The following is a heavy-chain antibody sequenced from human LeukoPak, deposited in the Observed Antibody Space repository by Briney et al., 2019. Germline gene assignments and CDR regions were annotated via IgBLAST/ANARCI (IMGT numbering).Heavy chain of an antibody. CDR2: IYTSGIISGNT. CDR3: ARDRYYYDTSGYYSAFDT. V-gene: IGHV4-38-2*02. J-gene: IGHJ3*02. D-gene: IGHD3-22*01. CDR1: DYSISSGYY. Sequence: SETLSLTCSVSDYSISSGYYWSWIRQPPGKGLEWIGRIYTSGIISGNTNYNPSLKSRVTMSVDTSKNQFSLKLTSVTAADTAVYYCARDRYYYDTSGYYSAFDTWGQGTMVTVSS.